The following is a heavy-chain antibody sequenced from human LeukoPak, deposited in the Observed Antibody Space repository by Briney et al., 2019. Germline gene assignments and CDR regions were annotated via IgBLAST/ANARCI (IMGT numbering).Heavy chain of an antibody. CDR3: AELGITMIGGV. D-gene: IGHD3-10*02. Sequence: PGGSLRLPCAASGFTFSSYEMNWVRQAPGKGLEWVSYISSSWSTIYYADSVKGRFTISRDNAKNSLYLQMNSLRAEDTAVYYCAELGITMIGGVWGKGTTVTISS. V-gene: IGHV3-48*03. CDR1: GFTFSSYE. CDR2: ISSSWSTI. J-gene: IGHJ6*04.